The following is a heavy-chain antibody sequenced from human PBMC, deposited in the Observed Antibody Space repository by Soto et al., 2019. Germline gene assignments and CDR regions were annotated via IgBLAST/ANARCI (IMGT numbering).Heavy chain of an antibody. J-gene: IGHJ4*02. V-gene: IGHV1-18*01. D-gene: IGHD4-17*01. CDR1: GYTFTSYG. CDR2: ISAYNGNT. Sequence: QVQLVQSGAEVKKPGPSVKVSCKASGYTFTSYGISWVRQAPGQGLEWMGWISAYNGNTNYAQKLQGRVTMTTVTSASTAYRELRSLTSDDTAVYYCARDEFGDPGVYWGQGTLGTVSS. CDR3: ARDEFGDPGVY.